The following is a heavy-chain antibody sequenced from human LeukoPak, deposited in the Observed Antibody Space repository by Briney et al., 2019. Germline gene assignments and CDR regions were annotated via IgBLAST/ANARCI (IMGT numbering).Heavy chain of an antibody. V-gene: IGHV3-21*01. J-gene: IGHJ4*02. CDR2: ISSSSSYI. CDR1: GFTFSSYS. CDR3: ASFVGGSGSRDY. Sequence: KPGGSLRLSCAASGFTFSSYSMNWVRQAPGKGLEWVSSISSSSSYIYCADSVKGRFTISRDNAKNSLYLQMNSLRAEDTAVYYCASFVGGSGSRDYWGQGTLVTVSS. D-gene: IGHD3-10*01.